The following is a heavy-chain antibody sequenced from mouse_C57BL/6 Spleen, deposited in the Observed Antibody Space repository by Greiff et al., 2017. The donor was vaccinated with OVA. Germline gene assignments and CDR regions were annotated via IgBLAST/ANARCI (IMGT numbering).Heavy chain of an antibody. CDR2: ISSGSSTI. CDR1: GFTFSDYG. D-gene: IGHD2-2*01. Sequence: EVNVVESGGGLVKPGGSLKLSCAASGFTFSDYGMHWVRQAPEKGLEWVAYISSGSSTIYYADTVKGRFTISRDNAKNTLFLQMTSLRSEDTAMYYCARGYYLYFDVWGTGTTVTVSS. CDR3: ARGYYLYFDV. J-gene: IGHJ1*03. V-gene: IGHV5-17*01.